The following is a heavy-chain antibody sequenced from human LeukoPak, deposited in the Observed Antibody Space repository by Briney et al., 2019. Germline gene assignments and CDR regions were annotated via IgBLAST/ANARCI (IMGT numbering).Heavy chain of an antibody. CDR2: MSSAGRTI. Sequence: PGGPLRLSWEASGFPFRDYYMTWIGQAPGKGLEWVAFMSSAGRTIYYADSVKGRFTISRDNAKKSLYLQMDSLRAEDTAVYYCARVVTTSEDWGQGTLVTVSS. CDR3: ARVVTTSED. D-gene: IGHD1-14*01. J-gene: IGHJ4*02. V-gene: IGHV3-11*04. CDR1: GFPFRDYY.